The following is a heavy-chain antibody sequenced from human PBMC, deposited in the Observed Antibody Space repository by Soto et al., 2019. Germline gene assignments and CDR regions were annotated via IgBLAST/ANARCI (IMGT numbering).Heavy chain of an antibody. J-gene: IGHJ6*02. D-gene: IGHD3-10*01. CDR2: INAGNGNT. V-gene: IGHV1-3*01. CDR3: ARDLTIGMDV. Sequence: QVQLVQSGAEVKKPGASVKVSCKASGYTFTSYAMHWVRQAPGQRLEWMGWINAGNGNTKYSQKFQGRVTITRDTSASTAYMGLSSLRSEDTAVYYCARDLTIGMDVWGQGTTVTVSS. CDR1: GYTFTSYA.